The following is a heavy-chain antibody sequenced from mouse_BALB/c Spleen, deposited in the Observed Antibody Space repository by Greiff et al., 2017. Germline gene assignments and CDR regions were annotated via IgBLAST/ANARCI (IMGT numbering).Heavy chain of an antibody. Sequence: EVQLQESGPGLVKPSQSLSLTCTVTGYSITSDYAWNWIRQFPGNKLEWMGYISYSGSTSYNPSLKSRISITRDTSKNQFFLQLNSVTTEDTATYYCARSGSYGNYGAMDYWGQGTSVTVSS. CDR1: GYSITSDYA. CDR2: ISYSGST. J-gene: IGHJ4*01. V-gene: IGHV3-2*02. CDR3: ARSGSYGNYGAMDY. D-gene: IGHD2-1*01.